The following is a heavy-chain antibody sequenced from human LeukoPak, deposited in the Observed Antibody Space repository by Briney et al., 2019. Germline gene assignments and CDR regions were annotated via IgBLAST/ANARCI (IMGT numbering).Heavy chain of an antibody. CDR1: GYTFTSYY. CDR3: ARDYDEAVAGTIIGY. CDR2: INPSGGST. V-gene: IGHV1-46*01. J-gene: IGHJ4*02. D-gene: IGHD6-19*01. Sequence: ASVKVSCKASGYTFTSYYMHWVRQAPGQGLEWMGIINPSGGSTSYAQKFQGRVTMTRDMSTSTVYMELSSLRSEDTAVYYCARDYDEAVAGTIIGYWGQGTPVTVSS.